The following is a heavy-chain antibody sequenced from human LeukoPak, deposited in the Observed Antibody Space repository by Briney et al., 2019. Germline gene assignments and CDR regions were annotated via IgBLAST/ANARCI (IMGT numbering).Heavy chain of an antibody. CDR3: AAGPFDFRKDPTPTN. V-gene: IGHV1-24*01. CDR1: GYTLTELS. CDR2: FDPEDGET. Sequence: VASVKVSCKVSGYTLTELSMHWVRQAPGKGLEWMGGFDPEDGETIYAQKFQGRVIMTEDTSTDTAYMELSSLTSDDTAVFYCAAGPFDFRKDPTPTNWGQGTLVTVSS. D-gene: IGHD3-9*01. J-gene: IGHJ4*02.